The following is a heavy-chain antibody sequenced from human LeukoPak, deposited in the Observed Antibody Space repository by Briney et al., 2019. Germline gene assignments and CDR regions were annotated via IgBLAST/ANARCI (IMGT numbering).Heavy chain of an antibody. V-gene: IGHV4-59*11. CDR1: GDSLSSGHY. D-gene: IGHD2-21*02. CDR2: IYYSGST. Sequence: PSETLSLTCIVSGDSLSSGHYWGWIRQPPGKGLEWIGYIYYSGSTNYNPSLKSRVTISVDTSKNQFSLKLSSVTAADTAVYYCARDSGDSNNWFDPWGQGTLVTVSS. J-gene: IGHJ5*02. CDR3: ARDSGDSNNWFDP.